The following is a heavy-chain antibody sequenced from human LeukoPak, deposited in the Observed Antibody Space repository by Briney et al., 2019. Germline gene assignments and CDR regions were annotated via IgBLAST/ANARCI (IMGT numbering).Heavy chain of an antibody. V-gene: IGHV3-21*01. CDR3: ARDLTSYYDSSGYWGRAFDI. D-gene: IGHD3-22*01. J-gene: IGHJ3*02. Sequence: PGGSLRLSCAASGFTFSRNSMNWVRQAPGKGLEWVSSISSSSSYIYYADSVKGRFTISRDNAKNSLYLQMNSLRAEDTAVYYCARDLTSYYDSSGYWGRAFDIWGQGTMVTVSS. CDR2: ISSSSSYI. CDR1: GFTFSRNS.